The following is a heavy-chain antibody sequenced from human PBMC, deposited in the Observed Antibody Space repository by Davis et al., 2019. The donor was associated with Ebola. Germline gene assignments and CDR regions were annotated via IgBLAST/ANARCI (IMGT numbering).Heavy chain of an antibody. CDR3: AKLGRSSDYFGRHFDW. D-gene: IGHD3-22*01. V-gene: IGHV5-51*01. CDR1: GYSFSTYW. CDR2: VYPGDSDT. Sequence: GESLKISCKVSGYSFSTYWIGWVRQIPGRGLEWMGTVYPGDSDTIYSPSFQGHVTISADRSTNTAYLQWSNLRASDTAIYYCAKLGRSSDYFGRHFDWWGQGTLVTVSS. J-gene: IGHJ4*02.